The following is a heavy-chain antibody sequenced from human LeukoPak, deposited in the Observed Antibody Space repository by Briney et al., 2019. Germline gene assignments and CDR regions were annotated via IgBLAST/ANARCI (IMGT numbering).Heavy chain of an antibody. V-gene: IGHV5-51*01. CDR2: IYPGDSDT. CDR3: ARQGCSSTSCGDFLDAFDI. D-gene: IGHD2-2*01. J-gene: IGHJ3*02. Sequence: GESLKISCKGSGYSFTSYWIGWVRQMPGKGLEWMGIIYPGDSDTRYSPSFQGQVTISADKSISTAYLQWSSLKASDTAMYYCARQGCSSTSCGDFLDAFDIWGQGTMVTVSS. CDR1: GYSFTSYW.